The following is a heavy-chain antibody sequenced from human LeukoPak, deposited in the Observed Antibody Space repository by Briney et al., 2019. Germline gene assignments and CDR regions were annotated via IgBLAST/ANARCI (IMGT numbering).Heavy chain of an antibody. Sequence: PSETLSLTCTVSGGSISSFYWSWIRQPAGKGLEWIGRIYSGGITNYSPSLKSPVTMSVDTSNNQFSLKLTSMTAADTAVYYCARNPCGGGTCHHYFDYWGQGTLVTVSS. CDR2: IYSGGIT. D-gene: IGHD2-21*01. CDR1: GGSISSFY. V-gene: IGHV4-4*07. J-gene: IGHJ4*02. CDR3: ARNPCGGGTCHHYFDY.